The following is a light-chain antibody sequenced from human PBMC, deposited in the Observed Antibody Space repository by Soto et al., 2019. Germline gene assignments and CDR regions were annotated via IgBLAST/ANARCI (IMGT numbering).Light chain of an antibody. V-gene: IGLV1-40*01. CDR2: GNS. CDR3: QSYDSSRSGGV. J-gene: IGLJ3*02. CDR1: SSTIGAGYD. Sequence: QSVLTQPPSVSGAPGQRVTISCTGSSSTIGAGYDVHWYQQLPGTAPKLLISGNSNRPSGVPDRFSGSKSGTSASLAITGLQAEDEADYYCQSYDSSRSGGVFGGGTKLTVL.